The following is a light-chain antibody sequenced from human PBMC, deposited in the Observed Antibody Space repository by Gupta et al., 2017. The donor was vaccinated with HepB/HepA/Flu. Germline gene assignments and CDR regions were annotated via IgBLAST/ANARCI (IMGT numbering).Light chain of an antibody. V-gene: IGKV3-20*01. J-gene: IGKJ4*01. Sequence: IVCTQSAGTLSLSPGERATLSCRTSQSVSNNYLAWYQQKPGQAPRLLIYGSSTRATGIPDRFSGSGSGTGFTLTIRRLELDDFAVYYCQQYSSSSLTFGGGTKVDIK. CDR1: QSVSNNY. CDR2: GSS. CDR3: QQYSSSSLT.